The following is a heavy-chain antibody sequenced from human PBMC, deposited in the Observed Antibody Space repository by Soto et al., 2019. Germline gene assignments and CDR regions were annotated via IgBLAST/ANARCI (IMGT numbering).Heavy chain of an antibody. V-gene: IGHV3-30*18. Sequence: QVQLVESGGGVVQPGRSLRLSCAASGFTFSSYGMHWVRQAPGKGLEWVAVISYDGSNKYYADSVKGRFTISRDNSKNTLYLQMNSLRAEDTAVYYCAKDAGLWFGEDGVYYYYGMDVWGQGTTVTVSS. CDR1: GFTFSSYG. CDR2: ISYDGSNK. D-gene: IGHD3-10*01. CDR3: AKDAGLWFGEDGVYYYYGMDV. J-gene: IGHJ6*02.